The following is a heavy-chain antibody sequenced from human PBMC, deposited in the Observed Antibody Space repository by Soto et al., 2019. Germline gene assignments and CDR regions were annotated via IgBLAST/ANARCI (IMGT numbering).Heavy chain of an antibody. Sequence: PGGSLRLSRAASGFTFSSYEMNWVRQAPGKGLEWVSYISGSGSTIYLADSVKGRFTISRDNAKNSLYLQMNSLRAEDTAVYYCARDRGYDWDYWGQGTLVTVSS. D-gene: IGHD5-12*01. CDR3: ARDRGYDWDY. CDR2: ISGSGSTI. CDR1: GFTFSSYE. J-gene: IGHJ4*02. V-gene: IGHV3-48*03.